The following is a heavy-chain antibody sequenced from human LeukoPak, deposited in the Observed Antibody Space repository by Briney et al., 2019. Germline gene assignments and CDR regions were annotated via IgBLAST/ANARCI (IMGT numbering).Heavy chain of an antibody. CDR1: GFTVSSNY. V-gene: IGHV3-53*01. Sequence: PGGSLRLFCAASGFTVSSNYMTWVRQAPGKGLEWVSVIYSGGSTFYADSVKGRFTISRDNAKNTLYLQMNSLRAEDTAVYYCARDTWTRNMDVWGKGTTVTVSS. J-gene: IGHJ6*03. D-gene: IGHD3/OR15-3a*01. CDR2: IYSGGST. CDR3: ARDTWTRNMDV.